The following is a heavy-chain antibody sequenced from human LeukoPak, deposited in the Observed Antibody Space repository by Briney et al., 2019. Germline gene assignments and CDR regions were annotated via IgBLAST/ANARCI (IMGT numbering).Heavy chain of an antibody. J-gene: IGHJ6*03. CDR1: GFTFSSYW. D-gene: IGHD4-17*01. V-gene: IGHV3-7*01. CDR3: ARVYGGAYYYYMDV. CDR2: IKQDGSEK. Sequence: GGSLRLSCGASGFTFSSYWMTWVRQAPGKGLEWVANIKQDGSEKYYVDSVKGRFTISRDNAKNSLYLQMNSLRAEDTAVYYCARVYGGAYYYYMDVWGKGTTVTISS.